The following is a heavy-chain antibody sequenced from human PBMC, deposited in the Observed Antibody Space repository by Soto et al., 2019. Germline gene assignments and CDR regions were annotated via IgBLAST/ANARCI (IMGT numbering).Heavy chain of an antibody. CDR3: ARSQSRAFDI. CDR1: GDSVSSNSAA. J-gene: IGHJ3*02. V-gene: IGHV6-1*01. Sequence: PSQTLSLTCAISGDSVSSNSAAWNWIRQSPSKSLEWLGKTFYRSKWYNEYAVSVKSRITVNPDTSKNQFSLLLNSVSFDYMAVYYCARSQSRAFDIWGQGTMVTVSS. CDR2: TFYRSKWYN.